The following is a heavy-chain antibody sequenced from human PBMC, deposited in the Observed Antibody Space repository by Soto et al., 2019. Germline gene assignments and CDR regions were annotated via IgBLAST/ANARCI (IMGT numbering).Heavy chain of an antibody. J-gene: IGHJ5*02. Sequence: SETLSLTCAVYGGSFSGYYWSWIRQPPGKGLEWIGEINHSGSTNYNPSLKSRVTISVDTSKNQFSLKLSSVTAADTAVYYCARTARITMVRGVSVWFDPWGQGTLVTVSS. V-gene: IGHV4-34*01. CDR3: ARTARITMVRGVSVWFDP. CDR2: INHSGST. CDR1: GGSFSGYY. D-gene: IGHD3-10*01.